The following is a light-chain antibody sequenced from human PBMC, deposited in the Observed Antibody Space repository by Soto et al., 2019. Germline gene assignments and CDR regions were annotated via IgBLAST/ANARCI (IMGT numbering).Light chain of an antibody. Sequence: EVELTQSPATLSLSPGETATLSCRASQSVDKLLAWYQQRPGQPPRLLIFDSSNRATGVPVRFSGSGSGTVFTLTIGSLEPEDSAVYYCQQRSNWPPITFGQGTRLEIK. CDR1: QSVDKL. CDR2: DSS. CDR3: QQRSNWPPIT. V-gene: IGKV3-11*01. J-gene: IGKJ5*01.